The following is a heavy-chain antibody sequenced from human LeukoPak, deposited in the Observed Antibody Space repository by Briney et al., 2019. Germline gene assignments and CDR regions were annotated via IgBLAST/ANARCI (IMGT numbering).Heavy chain of an antibody. D-gene: IGHD3-10*01. Sequence: SQTLSLTCTVSGGSISSGSYYWTWIRQPAGKGLEYIGRIYTSGSTNYNPSLRSRVTISVDTSKNQFSLKLSSVTAADTAVYYCARRRRMRFGSNWFDPWGQGTLVTVSS. CDR2: IYTSGST. CDR1: GGSISSGSYY. V-gene: IGHV4-61*02. CDR3: ARRRRMRFGSNWFDP. J-gene: IGHJ5*02.